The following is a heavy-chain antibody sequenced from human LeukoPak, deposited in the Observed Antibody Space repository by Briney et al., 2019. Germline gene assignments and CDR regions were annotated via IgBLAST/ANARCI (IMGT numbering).Heavy chain of an antibody. CDR1: GYSISSGYY. Sequence: PSETLSLTCTVSGYSISSGYYWGWIRQPPGKGLEWIGSIYHSGSTNYNPSLKSRVTISVDTSKNQFSLKLSSVTAADTAVYYCARYKLYYYYYMDVWGKGTTVTVSS. CDR3: ARYKLYYYYYMDV. J-gene: IGHJ6*03. CDR2: IYHSGST. D-gene: IGHD1-1*01. V-gene: IGHV4-38-2*02.